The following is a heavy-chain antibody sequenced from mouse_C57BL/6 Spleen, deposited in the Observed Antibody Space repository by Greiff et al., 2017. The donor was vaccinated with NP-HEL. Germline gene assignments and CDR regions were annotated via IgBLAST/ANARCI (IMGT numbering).Heavy chain of an antibody. CDR3: ARDYGSSSGFAY. V-gene: IGHV2-2*01. CDR1: GFSLTSYG. Sequence: VMLVESGPGLVQPSQSLSITCTASGFSLTSYGVHWVRQSPGQGLEWLGVIWSGGNTDYNAAFISRLSISKDKSKSQVFYKMNSMQADDTAIYYCARDYGSSSGFAYWGQGTLVTVSA. D-gene: IGHD1-1*01. CDR2: IWSGGNT. J-gene: IGHJ3*01.